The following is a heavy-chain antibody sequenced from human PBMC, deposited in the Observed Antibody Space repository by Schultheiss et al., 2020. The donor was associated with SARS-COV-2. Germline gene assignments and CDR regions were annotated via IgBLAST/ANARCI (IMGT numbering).Heavy chain of an antibody. V-gene: IGHV1-18*01. J-gene: IGHJ3*02. D-gene: IGHD2-15*01. Sequence: ASVKVSCKVSGYTFTSYGISWVRQAPGQGLEWMGWISAYNGNTNYAQKLQGRVTMTTDTSTSTAYMELSSLRSEDTAVYYCAREAVVVVAARAFDIWGQGTMVTVSS. CDR2: ISAYNGNT. CDR1: GYTFTSYG. CDR3: AREAVVVVAARAFDI.